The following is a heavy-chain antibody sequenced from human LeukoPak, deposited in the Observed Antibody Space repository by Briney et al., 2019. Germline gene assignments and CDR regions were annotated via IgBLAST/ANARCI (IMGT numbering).Heavy chain of an antibody. D-gene: IGHD6-6*01. CDR1: GFTFSSYS. J-gene: IGHJ4*02. CDR3: ARGGLEARQRVDY. Sequence: GGSLRLSCAASGFTFSSYSMSWVREALGKGLGWVSYISSSSSPIYYADSVKGRFTISRDNAKNSVYLQMKSLRAEDTDVYYCARGGLEARQRVDYWGQGTLVTVSS. CDR2: ISSSSSPI. V-gene: IGHV3-48*01.